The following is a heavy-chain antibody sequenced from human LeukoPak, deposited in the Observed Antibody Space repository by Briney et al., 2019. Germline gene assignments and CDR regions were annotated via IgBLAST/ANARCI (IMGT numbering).Heavy chain of an antibody. Sequence: ASVKVSCKASGYTFTGYYMHWVRQAPGQGLEWMGWINPNSGGTNYAQKFQGRVTMTRDTSISTAYMELRSLRSDDTAVYYCAREAYGGGHFVIWGQGTMVTVSS. CDR3: AREAYGGGHFVI. V-gene: IGHV1-2*02. J-gene: IGHJ3*02. CDR2: INPNSGGT. CDR1: GYTFTGYY. D-gene: IGHD2-21*01.